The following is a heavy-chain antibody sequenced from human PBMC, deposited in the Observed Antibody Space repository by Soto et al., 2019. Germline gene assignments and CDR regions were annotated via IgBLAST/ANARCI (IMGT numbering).Heavy chain of an antibody. J-gene: IGHJ4*02. V-gene: IGHV2-5*02. CDR1: GFSLSTSGVG. Sequence: SGPTLVNPTQTLTLTCTFSGFSLSTSGVGVGWIRQPPGEALEWLALIYWDDYKHFSPSLESRLTITKDTSKNQVVLTMTNIVSLYTSTYYCGHKGGGDRILDYWGQGTLVTVSS. CDR3: GHKGGGDRILDY. D-gene: IGHD3-16*01. CDR2: IYWDDYK.